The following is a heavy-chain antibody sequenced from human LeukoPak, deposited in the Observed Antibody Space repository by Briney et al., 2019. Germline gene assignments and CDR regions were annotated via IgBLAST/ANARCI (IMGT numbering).Heavy chain of an antibody. J-gene: IGHJ5*02. V-gene: IGHV3-21*01. D-gene: IGHD1-26*01. Sequence: PGGSLRLSCAASGFTFSSYWMNWVRQAPGKGLEWVSSISSSSSYIYYADSVKGRFTISRDNAKNSLYLQMNSLRAEDTAVYYCARFRVGATNGLWGTFTPNWFDPWGQGTLVTVSS. CDR2: ISSSSSYI. CDR1: GFTFSSYW. CDR3: ARFRVGATNGLWGTFTPNWFDP.